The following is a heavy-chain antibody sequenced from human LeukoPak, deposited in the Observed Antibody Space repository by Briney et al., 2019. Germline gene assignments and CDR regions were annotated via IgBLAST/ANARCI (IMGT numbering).Heavy chain of an antibody. D-gene: IGHD3-22*01. CDR2: IYHSGST. Sequence: SETLSLTCIVSGYSISSNYYWGWIRQPPGKGLEWIGSIYHSGSTNYNPSLKSRVTISVDTSKNQFSLKLSSVTAADTAVYYCARDGHYYDSSDYTLTRRYFDYWGQGTLVTVSS. V-gene: IGHV4-38-2*02. CDR3: ARDGHYYDSSDYTLTRRYFDY. J-gene: IGHJ4*02. CDR1: GYSISSNYY.